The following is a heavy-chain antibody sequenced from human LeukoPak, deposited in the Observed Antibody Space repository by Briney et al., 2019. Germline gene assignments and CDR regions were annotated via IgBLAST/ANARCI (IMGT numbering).Heavy chain of an antibody. CDR3: ASEYDFWSGYRYYYYYGTDV. CDR2: ISSSSSTI. D-gene: IGHD3-3*01. Sequence: GGSLRLSCAASGFTFSSYSMNWVRQAPGKGLEWVSYISSSSSTIYYADSVKGRFTISRDNAKNSPYLQMNSLRAEDTAVYYCASEYDFWSGYRYYYYYGTDVWGQGTTVTVSS. J-gene: IGHJ6*02. CDR1: GFTFSSYS. V-gene: IGHV3-48*01.